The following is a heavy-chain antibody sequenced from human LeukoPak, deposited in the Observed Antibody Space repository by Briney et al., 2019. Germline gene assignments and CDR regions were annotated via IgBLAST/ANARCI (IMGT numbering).Heavy chain of an antibody. CDR2: IYSGGST. CDR3: AREVPDKFYYYYCYMDV. V-gene: IGHV3-53*01. J-gene: IGHJ6*03. CDR1: GFTFSSYA. Sequence: GGSLRLSCAASGFTFSSYAMSWVRQAPGKGLERVSVIYSGGSTYYADSVKGRFTISRDNSKNTLYLQMNSLRAEDAAVYYCAREVPDKFYYYYCYMDVWGKGTTVTVSS.